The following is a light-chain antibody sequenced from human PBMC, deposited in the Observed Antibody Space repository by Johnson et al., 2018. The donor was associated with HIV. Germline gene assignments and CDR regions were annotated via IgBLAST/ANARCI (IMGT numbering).Light chain of an antibody. CDR3: GTWDGSLTPGGV. CDR1: SSNIGNNF. J-gene: IGLJ1*01. Sequence: QSVLTQPPSVSAAPGQKVTVSCSGSSSNIGNNFVSWYQQVPGTAPKLLIYDTDKRPSGIPDRFSGSKSGTSATLGITGLQTGDEADYYCGTWDGSLTPGGVMGTGTKVPVL. CDR2: DTD. V-gene: IGLV1-51*01.